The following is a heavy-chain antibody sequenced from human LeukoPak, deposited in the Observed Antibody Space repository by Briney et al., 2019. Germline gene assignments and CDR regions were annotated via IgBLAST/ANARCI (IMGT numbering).Heavy chain of an antibody. D-gene: IGHD6-19*01. CDR2: INPNSGGT. V-gene: IGHV1-2*02. J-gene: IGHJ5*02. CDR3: ARIPKTSGWAEWFDP. Sequence: RVASVKVSCKASGYTLTGYYMHWVRQAPGQGLEWMGWINPNSGGTNYAQKFQGRVTMTRDTSISTAYMELSRLRSDDTAVYYCARIPKTSGWAEWFDPWGQGTLVTVSS. CDR1: GYTLTGYY.